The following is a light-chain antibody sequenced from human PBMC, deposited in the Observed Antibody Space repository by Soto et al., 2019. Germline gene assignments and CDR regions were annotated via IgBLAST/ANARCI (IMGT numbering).Light chain of an antibody. Sequence: EIVLTHSPGPRSLSPWEIAPLSCRARQSVTNSLAWYQQKPGQAPRLLIYGASSRATGMPDRFSGSGSGTDFTLTISRLEPEDFAVYYCQQYGSSPRTFGQGTKVDIK. CDR3: QQYGSSPRT. J-gene: IGKJ1*01. V-gene: IGKV3-20*01. CDR2: GAS. CDR1: QSVTNS.